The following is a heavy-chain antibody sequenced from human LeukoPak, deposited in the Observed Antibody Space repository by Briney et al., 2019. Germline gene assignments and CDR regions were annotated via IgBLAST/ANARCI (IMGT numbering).Heavy chain of an antibody. CDR2: ISSNGGST. CDR3: ARGTYDFWSGYNWFDP. CDR1: GFTFSSYA. Sequence: PGGSLRLSCAASGFTFSSYAMHWVRQAPGQGLEYVSAISSNGGSTYYANSVKGRFTISRDNSKNTLYLQMGSLRAADMAVYYCARGTYDFWSGYNWFDPWGQGTLVTVSS. J-gene: IGHJ5*02. V-gene: IGHV3-64*01. D-gene: IGHD3-3*01.